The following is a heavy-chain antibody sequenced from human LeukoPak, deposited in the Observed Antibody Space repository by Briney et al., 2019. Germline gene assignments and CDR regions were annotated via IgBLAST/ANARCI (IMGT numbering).Heavy chain of an antibody. Sequence: ASVKVSCKASGYTFTIYAMHWVRQAPGQRLEWMGWINAGNGNTKYSQKFQGRVTITRDTSASTAYMELGSLRSEDTAVYYCARDHDSPVGAIDYWGQGTLVTVSS. D-gene: IGHD1-26*01. V-gene: IGHV1-3*01. CDR1: GYTFTIYA. CDR2: INAGNGNT. CDR3: ARDHDSPVGAIDY. J-gene: IGHJ4*02.